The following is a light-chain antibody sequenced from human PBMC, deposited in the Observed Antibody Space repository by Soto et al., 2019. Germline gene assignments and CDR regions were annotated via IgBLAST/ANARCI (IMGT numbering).Light chain of an antibody. Sequence: IVLTQSPGTLSLSPGERATLSCRASQSVSSSYLAWYQQKPGQAPRLLIYGASSRATGIPDRFSGSGSGTDFTLTISRLEPEDFAVYYCQQDGSSPGAFGPGTKVDSK. V-gene: IGKV3-20*01. CDR1: QSVSSSY. CDR3: QQDGSSPGA. J-gene: IGKJ3*01. CDR2: GAS.